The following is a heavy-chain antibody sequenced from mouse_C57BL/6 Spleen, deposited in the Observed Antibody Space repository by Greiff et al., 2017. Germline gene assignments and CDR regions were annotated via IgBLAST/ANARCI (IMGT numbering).Heavy chain of an antibody. V-gene: IGHV1-55*01. CDR2: IYPGSGST. CDR3: AIITTVVRRGTDY. CDR1: GYTFTSYW. D-gene: IGHD1-1*01. Sequence: QVQLQQPGAELVKPGASVKMSCKASGYTFTSYWITWVKQRPGQGLEWFGDIYPGSGSTNYNEKFKSKATLTVDTSSSTAYMQRSSLTSEDSAVYYCAIITTVVRRGTDYWGQGTTLTVSS. J-gene: IGHJ2*01.